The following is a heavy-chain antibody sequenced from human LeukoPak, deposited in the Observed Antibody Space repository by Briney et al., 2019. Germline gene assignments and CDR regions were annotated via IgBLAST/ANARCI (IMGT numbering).Heavy chain of an antibody. CDR2: IYYSGNT. V-gene: IGHV4-39*01. D-gene: IGHD3-22*01. CDR1: GDSITSSTYY. Sequence: SETLSLTCSVSGDSITSSTYYWGWIRQPPGKGLEWIGSIYYSGNTYYNPSLKSRVTISVDTSKNQFYLKLSSVTAADTAVYYCARERYYYDSSSEGNFWGQGTLVTVSS. J-gene: IGHJ4*02. CDR3: ARERYYYDSSSEGNF.